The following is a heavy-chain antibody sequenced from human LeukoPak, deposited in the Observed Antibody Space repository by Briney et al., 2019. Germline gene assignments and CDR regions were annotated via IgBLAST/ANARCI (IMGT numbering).Heavy chain of an antibody. D-gene: IGHD3-22*01. CDR1: GYTFTGYY. CDR3: ARGRDYYDSSGYYLY. V-gene: IGHV1-2*04. J-gene: IGHJ4*02. Sequence: ASVKVSCKASGYTFTGYYMHSVRQAPGQGLEWMGWINPNSGGTNYAQKFQGWVTMTRDTSISTAYMELSRLRSDDTAVYYCARGRDYYDSSGYYLYWGQGTLVTVSS. CDR2: INPNSGGT.